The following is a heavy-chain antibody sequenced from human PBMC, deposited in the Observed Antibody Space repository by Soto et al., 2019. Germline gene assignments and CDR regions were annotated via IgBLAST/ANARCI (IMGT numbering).Heavy chain of an antibody. CDR3: ARDPLDTDSLLWSREGENWFDP. J-gene: IGHJ5*02. D-gene: IGHD3-10*01. CDR1: GYTFTSYG. Sequence: GASVKVSCKASGYTFTSYGISWVRQAPGQGLEWMGWISAYNGNTNYAQKLQGRVTMTTDTSTSTAYMELRSLRSDDTAVYYCARDPLDTDSLLWSREGENWFDPWGQGTLVTVSS. CDR2: ISAYNGNT. V-gene: IGHV1-18*01.